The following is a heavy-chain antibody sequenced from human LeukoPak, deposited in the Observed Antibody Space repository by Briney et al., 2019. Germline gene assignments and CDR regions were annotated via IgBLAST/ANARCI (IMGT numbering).Heavy chain of an antibody. CDR1: GFTFSSYG. CDR3: AKFLGGYGELXX. J-gene: IGHJ4*02. Sequence: GGSLRLSCAASGFTFSSYGMHWVRQAPGKGLEWVAVIWYDGSNKYYADSVKGRFTISRDNSKNTLYLQMNSLRAEDTAVYYCAKFLGGYGELXXWGXGTLVT. D-gene: IGHD4-17*01. V-gene: IGHV3-33*06. CDR2: IWYDGSNK.